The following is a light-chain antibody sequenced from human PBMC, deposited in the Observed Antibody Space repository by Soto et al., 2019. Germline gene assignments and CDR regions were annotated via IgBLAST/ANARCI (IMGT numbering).Light chain of an antibody. J-gene: IGLJ1*01. V-gene: IGLV2-8*01. CDR3: GSYERSNTCV. CDR1: SSDVGGYNY. CDR2: EVS. Sequence: QSALTQPPSASGSPGQSVTISCTGTSSDVGGYNYVSWYQQHPGKAPKPMISEVSKRPSGVPDRFSGSKSGNTAFLTVSGLQAEDEADYYSGSYERSNTCVFGTGTRSPS.